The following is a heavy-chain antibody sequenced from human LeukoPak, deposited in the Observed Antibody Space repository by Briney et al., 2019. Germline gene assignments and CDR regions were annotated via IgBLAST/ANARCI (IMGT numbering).Heavy chain of an antibody. CDR3: ARRAGEYSHPYDY. Sequence: GGSLRLSCTVSGFTVSSNSMSWVRQAPGKGLEWVSFIYSGGNTHYSDSVKGRFTISRDNSKNTLYLQMNSLRAEDTAVYYCARRAGEYSHPYDYWGQGTLVTVSS. CDR2: IYSGGNT. CDR1: GFTVSSNS. V-gene: IGHV3-53*01. J-gene: IGHJ4*02. D-gene: IGHD4-17*01.